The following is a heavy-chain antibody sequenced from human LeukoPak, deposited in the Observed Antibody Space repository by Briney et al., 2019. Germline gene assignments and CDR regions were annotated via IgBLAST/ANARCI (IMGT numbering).Heavy chain of an antibody. Sequence: KSSETLSLTCTASGGSISTYYWSWIRQPPGKGLEWIGYIYYSGSTNYNPSLKSRVTISVDTSKNQFSLKLSSVTAADTAVYYCARGATSLSYFDSRGQGTLVTVSS. CDR3: ARGATSLSYFDS. CDR2: IYYSGST. V-gene: IGHV4-59*01. J-gene: IGHJ4*02. CDR1: GGSISTYY. D-gene: IGHD2/OR15-2a*01.